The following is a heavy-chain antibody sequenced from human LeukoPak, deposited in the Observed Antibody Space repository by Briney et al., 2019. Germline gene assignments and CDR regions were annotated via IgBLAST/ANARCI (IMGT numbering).Heavy chain of an antibody. J-gene: IGHJ4*02. CDR2: ISGSGGST. D-gene: IGHD1-26*01. V-gene: IGHV3-23*01. CDR3: AKSPVGAGDYFDY. CDR1: GFTFSSYA. Sequence: GGSLRLSCAASGFTFSSYAMCWVRQAPGKGLEWVSAISGSGGSTYYADSVKGRFTISRDNSKNTLYLQMNSLRAEDTAVYYCAKSPVGAGDYFDYWGQGTLVTVSS.